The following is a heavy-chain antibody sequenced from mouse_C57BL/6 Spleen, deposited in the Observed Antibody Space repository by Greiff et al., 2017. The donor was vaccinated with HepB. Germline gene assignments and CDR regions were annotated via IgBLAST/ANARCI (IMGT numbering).Heavy chain of an antibody. V-gene: IGHV1-15*01. CDR3: TRSYGSPWYFDV. Sequence: VQLQQSGAELVRPGASVTLSCKASGYTFTDYEMHWVKQTPVHGLEWIGAIDPETGGTAYNQKFKGKAILTADKSSSTAHMELRSLTSEDSAVYYCTRSYGSPWYFDVWGTGTTVTVSS. D-gene: IGHD1-1*01. CDR1: GYTFTDYE. CDR2: IDPETGGT. J-gene: IGHJ1*03.